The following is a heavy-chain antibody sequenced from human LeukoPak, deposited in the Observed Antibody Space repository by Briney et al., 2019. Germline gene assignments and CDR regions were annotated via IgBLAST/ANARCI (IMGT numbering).Heavy chain of an antibody. Sequence: GGSLRLSCAASGFTFSSYWMSWVRQAPGKGLEWVANIKQDGSEKYYVDSVKGRFTISRDNAKNSLYLQMNSLRAEDTAVYYCARDWIVVVVAAQHDAFDIWGQGTMVTVSS. J-gene: IGHJ3*02. CDR3: ARDWIVVVVAAQHDAFDI. D-gene: IGHD2-15*01. CDR1: GFTFSSYW. V-gene: IGHV3-7*01. CDR2: IKQDGSEK.